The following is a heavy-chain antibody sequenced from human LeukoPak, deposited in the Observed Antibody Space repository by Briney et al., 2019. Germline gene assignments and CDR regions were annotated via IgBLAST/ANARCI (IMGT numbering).Heavy chain of an antibody. Sequence: GASVKVSCKASGYTFTAYYIHWVRQAPGQGLEWMGWINPESGYTKSAQKFQGSVTMTTDTSITTTYMELSRPESGDTAVYYCAGLGITMTDNAFDVWGQGTLVTVSS. J-gene: IGHJ3*01. V-gene: IGHV1-2*02. CDR3: AGLGITMTDNAFDV. CDR2: INPESGYT. CDR1: GYTFTAYY. D-gene: IGHD3-22*01.